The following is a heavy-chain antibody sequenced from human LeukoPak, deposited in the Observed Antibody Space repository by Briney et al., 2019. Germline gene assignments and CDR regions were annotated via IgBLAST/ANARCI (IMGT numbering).Heavy chain of an antibody. J-gene: IGHJ4*02. CDR2: ISSSSSYI. D-gene: IGHD6-19*01. CDR3: ARAGSGGWWEIGSDY. CDR1: GFTFSSYS. V-gene: IGHV3-21*01. Sequence: GGSLRLSCAASGFTFSSYSMNWVRQAPGKGLEWVSSISSSSSYIYYADSVKGRFTISRDNAKNSLYLQMNSLRAEDTAVYYCARAGSGGWWEIGSDYWGQGTLVTVSS.